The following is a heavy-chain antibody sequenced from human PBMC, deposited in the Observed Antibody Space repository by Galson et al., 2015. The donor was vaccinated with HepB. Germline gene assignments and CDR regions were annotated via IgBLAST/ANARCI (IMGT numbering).Heavy chain of an antibody. CDR2: IYPGDSDT. Sequence: QSGAEVKKPGESLKISCKGSGYSFTSYWIGWVRQMLGKGLEWLGTIYPGDSDTRYSPSFQGQVSISADKSISTAYLQWSSLKASDTAMYYCARLVGYCSGGSCPLSNYYYYYGMDVWGQGTTVTVSS. V-gene: IGHV5-51*01. D-gene: IGHD2-15*01. CDR1: GYSFTSYW. CDR3: ARLVGYCSGGSCPLSNYYYYYGMDV. J-gene: IGHJ6*02.